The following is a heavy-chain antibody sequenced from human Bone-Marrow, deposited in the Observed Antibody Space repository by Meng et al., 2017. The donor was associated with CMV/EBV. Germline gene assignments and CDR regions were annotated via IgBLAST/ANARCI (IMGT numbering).Heavy chain of an antibody. V-gene: IGHV1-18*01. D-gene: IGHD5-24*01. CDR2: ISAYNGNT. Sequence: ASVKVSGKASGYTFTSYGISWVRQASGQGLEWMGWISAYNGNTNYAQKLQGRVTMTTDTSTSTAYMELGSLRSDNTAVYYCARIDRDGYDYYFEYWRQGTLVTVSS. J-gene: IGHJ4*02. CDR1: GYTFTSYG. CDR3: ARIDRDGYDYYFEY.